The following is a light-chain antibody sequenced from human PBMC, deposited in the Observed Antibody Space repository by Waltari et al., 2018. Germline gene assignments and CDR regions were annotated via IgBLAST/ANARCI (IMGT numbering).Light chain of an antibody. Sequence: QSALTQPASVSGSPGQSIPISCTGTSSDVGSYNLVSWYQQHPGKAPKLMIYEGSKRPSGVSNRFSGSKSCNPASLTISGLQAEDEADYYCCSYAGSSTFVFGGGTKLTVL. CDR2: EGS. V-gene: IGLV2-23*03. CDR3: CSYAGSSTFV. CDR1: SSDVGSYNL. J-gene: IGLJ2*01.